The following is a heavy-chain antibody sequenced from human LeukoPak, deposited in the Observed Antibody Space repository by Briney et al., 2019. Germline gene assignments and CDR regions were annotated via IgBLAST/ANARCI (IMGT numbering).Heavy chain of an antibody. D-gene: IGHD3-10*01. CDR1: GYTFTGYF. CDR3: ARASVGITQLYYFDY. V-gene: IGHV1-2*02. Sequence: ASVKVSCKASGYTFTGYFMHWVRQAPGQGLEWMGWINPNSGGTNYAQKFQGRVTMTRDTSISTAYMELSRLRSDDTAVYYCARASVGITQLYYFDYWGQGTLVTVSS. J-gene: IGHJ4*02. CDR2: INPNSGGT.